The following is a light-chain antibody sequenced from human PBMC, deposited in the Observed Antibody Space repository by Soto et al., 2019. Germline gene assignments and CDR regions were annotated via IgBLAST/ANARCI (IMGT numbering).Light chain of an antibody. J-gene: IGKJ2*01. CDR1: QSISSW. V-gene: IGKV1-5*03. CDR3: QQYNDSFPYT. Sequence: DLQLTQAPSTLSASVGDLGTITCRAIQSISSWLAWYQQKPGTAPKLLIYEASTLQSGVPSRFSGIRYGKEFTLSVSSLQPDDFATYYCQQYNDSFPYTFGQGTK. CDR2: EAS.